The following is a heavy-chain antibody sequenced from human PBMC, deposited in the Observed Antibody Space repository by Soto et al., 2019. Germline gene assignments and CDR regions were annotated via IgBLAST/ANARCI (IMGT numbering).Heavy chain of an antibody. CDR2: INAGNGNT. V-gene: IGHV1-3*05. J-gene: IGHJ4*02. D-gene: IGHD6-19*01. CDR1: GYTFTSYA. Sequence: QVQLVQSGAEEKKPGASVKVSCKASGYTFTSYAMHWVRQAPGQRLEWMGWINAGNGNTKYSQKFQGRVTITRDTSASTSYMELSSLRSEDTAVYYCARAVAVPADFDYWGQGTLVTVSS. CDR3: ARAVAVPADFDY.